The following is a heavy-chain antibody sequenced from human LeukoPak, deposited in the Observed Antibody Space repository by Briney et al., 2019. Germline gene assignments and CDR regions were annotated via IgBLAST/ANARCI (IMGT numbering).Heavy chain of an antibody. CDR3: ARRAGAYTHPYDY. Sequence: GGSLRLSCASSGFTFSSYSMNWVRQAPGKGLEWVSSISSSSRYIYYGDSVKGRFTISRDNAKNSLYLHMNSLRAEDTAVYYCARRAGAYTHPYDYWGQGTLVTVS. D-gene: IGHD3-16*01. CDR2: ISSSSRYI. CDR1: GFTFSSYS. J-gene: IGHJ4*02. V-gene: IGHV3-21*01.